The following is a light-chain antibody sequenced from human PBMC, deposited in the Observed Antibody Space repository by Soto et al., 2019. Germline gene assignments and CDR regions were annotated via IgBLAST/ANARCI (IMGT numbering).Light chain of an antibody. V-gene: IGKV1-39*01. CDR1: QSVRTY. CDR2: GVS. J-gene: IGKJ1*01. CDR3: QQSYSTPWT. Sequence: DIQMTQSPSTLSASVGDRVTTTCRASQSVRTYLNWYQQKPGKAPNLLIYGVSTLHSGVPSRLSGTGSGTDFTLTISSLQPEDFASYYCQQSYSTPWTFGPGTKVDIK.